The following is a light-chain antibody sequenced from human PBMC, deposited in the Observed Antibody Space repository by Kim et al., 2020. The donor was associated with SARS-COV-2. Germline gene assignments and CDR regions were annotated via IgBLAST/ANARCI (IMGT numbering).Light chain of an antibody. CDR1: SSDIGGYNF. V-gene: IGLV2-14*03. CDR2: DVN. J-gene: IGLJ1*01. Sequence: QSALTQPAAVSGSPGQTITISCTGTSSDIGGYNFVSWYQHHPDKAPQLVIYDVNKRPSGVSSRFSGSKSGNTASLTNSGLQADGGAHYYCTSYADHTTLLFGTGTRVADL. CDR3: TSYADHTTLL.